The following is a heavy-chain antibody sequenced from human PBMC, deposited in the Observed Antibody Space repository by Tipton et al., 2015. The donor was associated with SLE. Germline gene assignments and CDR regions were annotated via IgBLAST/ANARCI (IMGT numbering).Heavy chain of an antibody. D-gene: IGHD4-11*01. V-gene: IGHV4-59*07. J-gene: IGHJ4*02. CDR1: GGSISSYY. CDR2: IYYSGST. Sequence: TLSLTCTVSGGSISSYYWSWIRQPPGKGLEWIGYIYYSGSTNYNPSLKSRVTISVDTSKNQFSLKLSSVTAGDTAVYYCARWAGPTVNFDYWGQGTLVTVSS. CDR3: ARWAGPTVNFDY.